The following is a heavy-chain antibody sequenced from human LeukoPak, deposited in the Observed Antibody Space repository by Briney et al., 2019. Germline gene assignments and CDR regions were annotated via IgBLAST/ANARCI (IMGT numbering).Heavy chain of an antibody. V-gene: IGHV3-30*02. CDR2: IRYDGSNK. J-gene: IGHJ4*02. CDR1: GFTFSSYG. Sequence: PGGSLRLSCAASGFTFSSYGMHWVRQAPGKGLEWVAFIRYDGSNKFYADSVKGRFTISRDNSKNTLFLQMDSLRTEDTSVYYCARSTLYYYDNHGHDHWGQGTLVTVSS. CDR3: ARSTLYYYDNHGHDH. D-gene: IGHD3-22*01.